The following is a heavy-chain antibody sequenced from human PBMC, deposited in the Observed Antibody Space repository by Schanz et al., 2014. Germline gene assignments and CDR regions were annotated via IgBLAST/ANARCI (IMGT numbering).Heavy chain of an antibody. CDR1: GFTFSSYA. Sequence: EVQLLESGGGLVQPGGSLRLSCAASGFTFSSYAMSWVRQAPGKGLEWVSAISGSGGSTYYADSVKGRFIISRDNSKNNSKNTLYVQMNSLRAEDTAVYYCAKEKGGHSGYDLVSWGQGTLLIVSS. CDR3: AKEKGGHSGYDLVS. V-gene: IGHV3-23*01. J-gene: IGHJ5*02. D-gene: IGHD5-12*01. CDR2: ISGSGGST.